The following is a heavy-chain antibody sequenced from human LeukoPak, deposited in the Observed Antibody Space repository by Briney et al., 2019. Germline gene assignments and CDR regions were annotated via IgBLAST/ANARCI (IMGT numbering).Heavy chain of an antibody. V-gene: IGHV4-59*01. CDR1: DDSIRNYY. D-gene: IGHD3-10*01. CDR3: ARDLSGSLYFDY. J-gene: IGHJ4*02. Sequence: SETLSLTCTVSDDSIRNYYWNWIRQAPGKALEWIGHIHNNGDTAYNFSLKSRVTISMDTSKNQFSLKLSSVTAADTAVYFCARDLSGSLYFDYWGQGVLVTVSS. CDR2: IHNNGDT.